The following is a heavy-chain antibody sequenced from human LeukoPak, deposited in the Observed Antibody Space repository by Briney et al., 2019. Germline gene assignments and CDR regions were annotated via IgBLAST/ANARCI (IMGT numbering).Heavy chain of an antibody. CDR2: IIPIFGTA. CDR3: ARGVTGTTAVNYYYYYYMDV. Sequence: SVKVSCKASGYTFTSYDINWVRQAPGQGLEWMGGIIPIFGTANYAQKFQGRVTITADKSTSTAYMELSSLRSEDTAVYYCARGVTGTTAVNYYYYYYMDVWGKGTTVTVSS. CDR1: GYTFTSYD. D-gene: IGHD1-20*01. J-gene: IGHJ6*03. V-gene: IGHV1-69*06.